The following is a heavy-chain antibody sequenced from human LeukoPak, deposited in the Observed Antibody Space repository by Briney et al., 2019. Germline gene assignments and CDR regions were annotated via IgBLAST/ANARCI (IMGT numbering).Heavy chain of an antibody. Sequence: PGGSLRLSCAASGFTFDDYTMHWVRQAPGKGLEWVSLISWDGGSTYYADSVKGRFTISRDNSKNSLYLQMNSLRTEDTALYYCAKGGLEYYYYYYMDVWGKGTTVTVSS. CDR1: GFTFDDYT. D-gene: IGHD3-3*01. CDR3: AKGGLEYYYYYYMDV. V-gene: IGHV3-43*01. CDR2: ISWDGGST. J-gene: IGHJ6*03.